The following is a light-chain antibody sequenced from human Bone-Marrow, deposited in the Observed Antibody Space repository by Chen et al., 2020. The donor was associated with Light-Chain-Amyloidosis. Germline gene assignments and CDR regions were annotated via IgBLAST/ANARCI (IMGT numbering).Light chain of an antibody. CDR2: LGS. Sequence: DIVMTQSPISLSVTPGEPASISCRSSQSLLLSNRYTYLDWYLQKPGQSPQLLIYLGSNRASGVPDRFSGSGSGTDFTLKISRVEAEDVGVYYCMQALQTPLTFGGGTKVEI. J-gene: IGKJ4*01. CDR1: QSLLLSNRYTY. V-gene: IGKV2-28*01. CDR3: MQALQTPLT.